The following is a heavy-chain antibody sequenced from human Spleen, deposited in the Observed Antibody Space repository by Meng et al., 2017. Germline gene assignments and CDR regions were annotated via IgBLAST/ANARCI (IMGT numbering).Heavy chain of an antibody. CDR3: ARGKRIDAFDI. J-gene: IGHJ3*02. Sequence: ASVKVSCKASGYTFTGYYIHWVRQAPGQGLEWMGWINPNSGGTNHAPKFQGRVTMTRDTSINTAYMVLSRLRSDDTAVYYCARGKRIDAFDIWGQGTMVTVSS. CDR2: INPNSGGT. V-gene: IGHV1-2*02. CDR1: GYTFTGYY.